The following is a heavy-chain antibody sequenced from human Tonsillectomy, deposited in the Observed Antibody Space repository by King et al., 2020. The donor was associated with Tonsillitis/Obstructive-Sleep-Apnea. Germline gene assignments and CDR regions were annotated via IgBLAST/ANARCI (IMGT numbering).Heavy chain of an antibody. CDR1: GFTFSSYA. CDR2: ISYDGRNK. CDR3: AIYPPLHSMLEDM. D-gene: IGHD2-2*02. J-gene: IGHJ3*02. V-gene: IGHV3-30*01. Sequence: AQLVQSGGGVVQPGRSLRLSCAASGFTFSSYAMHWVRQAPGKGLEWVAVISYDGRNKYYADSVKGRFTISRDNSKNTLYLQMNSLRAEDTAVYYCAIYPPLHSMLEDMWGQGTMVTVSS.